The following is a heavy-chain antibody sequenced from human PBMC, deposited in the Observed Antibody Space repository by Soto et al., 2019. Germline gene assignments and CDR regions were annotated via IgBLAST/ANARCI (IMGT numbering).Heavy chain of an antibody. Sequence: SETLSLTCTVSGGSISSGGYYWSWIRQHPGKGLEWIGYIYYSGSTYYNPPLKSRVTISVDTSKNQFSLKLSSVTAADTAVYYCARGYCSSTSCYGEDVWGQGTTVTVSS. V-gene: IGHV4-31*03. J-gene: IGHJ6*02. CDR2: IYYSGST. CDR1: GGSISSGGYY. CDR3: ARGYCSSTSCYGEDV. D-gene: IGHD2-2*01.